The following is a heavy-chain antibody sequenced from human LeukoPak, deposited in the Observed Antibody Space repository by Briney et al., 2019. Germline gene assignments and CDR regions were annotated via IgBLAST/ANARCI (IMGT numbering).Heavy chain of an antibody. CDR2: INWNGGNT. V-gene: IGHV3-20*04. Sequence: GGSLSLSCAASGSTFDDYGMSWVRQAPGKGLEWVSGINWNGGNTGYADSVKGRFTISRDNVKNSLYLQMDSLRAEDTALYYCARAPGVRYYYYMDVWGKGTTVTVSS. CDR1: GSTFDDYG. CDR3: ARAPGVRYYYYMDV. D-gene: IGHD2-8*01. J-gene: IGHJ6*03.